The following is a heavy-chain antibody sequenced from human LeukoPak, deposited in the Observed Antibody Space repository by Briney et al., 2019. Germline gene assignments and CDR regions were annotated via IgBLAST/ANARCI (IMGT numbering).Heavy chain of an antibody. CDR2: MNPNSGNT. Sequence: ASVKVSCKASGYTFTSYDINWVRQATGQGLEWMGWMNPNSGNTGYAQKFQGRVTMTRNTSISTAYMELSSLRSEDTAVYYCARERTPYYYMDVWGKGTAVTVSS. CDR3: ARERTPYYYMDV. CDR1: GYTFTSYD. J-gene: IGHJ6*03. D-gene: IGHD2-2*01. V-gene: IGHV1-8*01.